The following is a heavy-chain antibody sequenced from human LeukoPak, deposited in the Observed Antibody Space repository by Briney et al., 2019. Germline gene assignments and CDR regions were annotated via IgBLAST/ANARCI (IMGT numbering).Heavy chain of an antibody. J-gene: IGHJ4*02. CDR1: GFTFSSYA. Sequence: PGRSLRLSCAASGFTFSSYAMHWVRQAPSKGLEWVAVISYDGSNKYYADSVKGRFTISRDNSKNTLYLQMNSLRAEDTAVYYCASDSYCGGDCYSANDYWGQGTLVTVSS. CDR2: ISYDGSNK. CDR3: ASDSYCGGDCYSANDY. D-gene: IGHD2-21*02. V-gene: IGHV3-30-3*01.